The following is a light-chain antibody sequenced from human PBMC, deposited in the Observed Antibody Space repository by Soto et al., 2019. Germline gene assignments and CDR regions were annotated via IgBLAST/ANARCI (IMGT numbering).Light chain of an antibody. CDR2: GAS. CDR1: QKINSD. CDR3: QQYNYWPPYT. J-gene: IGKJ2*01. V-gene: IGKV3-15*01. Sequence: DIVMTQSPATLSVSPGERATLSCRASQKINSDLAWYQQKPGQAPRLLIYGASTRATGVPTRFSGSGSGTEFTLTISSLQSEDFAVYYCQQYNYWPPYTFGQGTRLEIK.